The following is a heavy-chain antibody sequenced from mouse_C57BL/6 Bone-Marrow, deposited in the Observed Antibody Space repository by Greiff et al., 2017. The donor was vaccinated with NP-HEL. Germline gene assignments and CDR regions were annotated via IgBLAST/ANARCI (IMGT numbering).Heavy chain of an antibody. CDR3: KGYYY. J-gene: IGHJ2*01. Sequence: QVQLKQSGAELVRPGASVTLSCKASGYTFTDYEMHWVKQTPVHGLEWIGAIDPETGGTAYNQKFKGKAILTADKSSSTAYMGLRSLTSEDSAVYYCKGYYYWGQGTTLTVSS. CDR1: GYTFTDYE. CDR2: IDPETGGT. V-gene: IGHV1-15*01. D-gene: IGHD2-3*01.